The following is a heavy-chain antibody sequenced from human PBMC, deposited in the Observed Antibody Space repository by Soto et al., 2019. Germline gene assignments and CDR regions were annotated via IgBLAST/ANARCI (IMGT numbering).Heavy chain of an antibody. CDR3: ARDWHYYDSSGYHAFDI. CDR1: GYTFTSYG. D-gene: IGHD3-22*01. CDR2: ISAYNGNT. J-gene: IGHJ3*02. Sequence: GASVKVSCKASGYTFTSYGISWVRQAPGHGLEWMGWISAYNGNTNYAQKLQGRVTMTTDTSTSTAYMELRSLRSDDTAVYYCARDWHYYDSSGYHAFDIWGQGTMVTVSS. V-gene: IGHV1-18*01.